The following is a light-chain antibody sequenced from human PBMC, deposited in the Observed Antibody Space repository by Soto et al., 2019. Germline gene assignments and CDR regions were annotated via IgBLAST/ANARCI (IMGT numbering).Light chain of an antibody. V-gene: IGKV3-11*01. CDR1: QSVSID. J-gene: IGKJ4*01. CDR3: QQRSNWRRLT. CDR2: DAS. Sequence: IVLTQSPATLSLSPGERATLSCRASQSVSIDLAWYQQKPGQAPRLLIYDASTRATGIPARFSGSGSRTDFTLPISSLEPEDFAVYYCQQRSNWRRLTFGGGTKVEIK.